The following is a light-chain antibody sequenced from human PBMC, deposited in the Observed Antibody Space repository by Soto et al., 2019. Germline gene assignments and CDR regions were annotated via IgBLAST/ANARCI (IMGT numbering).Light chain of an antibody. Sequence: QSVLTQPRSVSGSPGQSVTISCTGTSSDVGGYNYVSWYQQHPGKAPKLMIYDVSKRPSGVPDRFSGSKSGNTASLTISGLQAEDEADYYCCSYAGSYTSPYVLGTGTKVTVL. J-gene: IGLJ1*01. V-gene: IGLV2-11*01. CDR2: DVS. CDR3: CSYAGSYTSPYV. CDR1: SSDVGGYNY.